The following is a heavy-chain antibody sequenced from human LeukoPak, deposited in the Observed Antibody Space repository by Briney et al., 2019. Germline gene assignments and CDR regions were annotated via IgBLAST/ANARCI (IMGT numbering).Heavy chain of an antibody. V-gene: IGHV1-2*06. CDR2: INANSGGT. Sequence: ASVKVSCKTSGYTFADYFIHWVRQTPGQGLEYMGRINANSGGTEYQQKFQGRVTMTRDMSISTAYVEINWLISDDTAIYYCARDVSSTPNWEFDYWGQGTTVTVSS. J-gene: IGHJ4*02. CDR1: GYTFADYF. CDR3: ARDVSSTPNWEFDY. D-gene: IGHD1-26*01.